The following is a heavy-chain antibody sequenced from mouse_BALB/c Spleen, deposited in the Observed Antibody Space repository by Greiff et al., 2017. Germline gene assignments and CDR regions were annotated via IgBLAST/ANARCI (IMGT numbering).Heavy chain of an antibody. J-gene: IGHJ2*01. CDR1: GYTFTSYY. V-gene: IGHV1S81*02. CDR2: INPSNGGT. CDR3: TREGAYYFDY. Sequence: VQVVESGAELVKPGASVKLSCKASGYTFTSYYMYWVKQRPGQGLEWIGEINPSNGGTNFNEKFKSKATLTVDKSSSTAYMQLSSLTSEDSAVYYCTREGAYYFDYWGQGTTLTVSS.